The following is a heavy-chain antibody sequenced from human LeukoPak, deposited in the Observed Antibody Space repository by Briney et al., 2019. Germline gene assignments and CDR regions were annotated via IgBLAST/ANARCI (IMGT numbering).Heavy chain of an antibody. CDR1: GFTFSSSW. V-gene: IGHV3-74*01. Sequence: GGSLRLSCAASGFTFSSSWMHWVRQAPGKGLVWVSRITRDGSSSTYADSVKGRFTTSRDNAKNTLYLQMDSLRDDDTAVYYCARDPGYESWSPFWGGMDVWGNGTTVIVSS. CDR3: ARDPGYESWSPFWGGMDV. J-gene: IGHJ6*04. CDR2: ITRDGSSS. D-gene: IGHD3-16*01.